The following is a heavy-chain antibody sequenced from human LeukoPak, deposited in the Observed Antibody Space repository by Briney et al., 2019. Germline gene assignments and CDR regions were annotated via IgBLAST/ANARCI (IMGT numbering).Heavy chain of an antibody. D-gene: IGHD6-19*01. CDR1: GGSISSSSYY. V-gene: IGHV4-39*01. J-gene: IGHJ5*02. Sequence: SETLSLTCTASGGSISSSSYYWGWIRQPPGKGLEWIGSIYYSGSTYYNPSLKSRVTISVDTSKNQFSLKLSSVTAADTAVYYCARLRGATVAHNWFDPWGQGTLVTVSS. CDR3: ARLRGATVAHNWFDP. CDR2: IYYSGST.